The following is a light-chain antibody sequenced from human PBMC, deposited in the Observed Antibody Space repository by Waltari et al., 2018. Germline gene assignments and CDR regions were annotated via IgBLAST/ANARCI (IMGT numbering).Light chain of an antibody. Sequence: YHQLPREAPQHLIFDNSNRPSAVPARFSGCKYGSTASPAITGLQDEEDADYYCQSYDSSLSGSIFGGGTKLTVL. CDR2: DNS. J-gene: IGLJ2*01. V-gene: IGLV1-40*01. CDR3: QSYDSSLSGSI.